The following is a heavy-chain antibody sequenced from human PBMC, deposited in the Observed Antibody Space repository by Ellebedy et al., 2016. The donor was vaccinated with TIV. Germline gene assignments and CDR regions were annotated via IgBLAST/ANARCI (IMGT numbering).Heavy chain of an antibody. CDR2: ISAYNGDT. CDR1: GYTFSSYG. Sequence: ASVKVSCKASGYTFSSYGISWVRQAPGQGLEWMGWISAYNGDTNYAQKLQGRVTMTTDTSTSTAYMELRSLKSDDTAVYFCARSFGHSALPNFDYWGQGTAVTVSS. CDR3: ARSFGHSALPNFDY. D-gene: IGHD3/OR15-3a*01. J-gene: IGHJ4*02. V-gene: IGHV1-18*01.